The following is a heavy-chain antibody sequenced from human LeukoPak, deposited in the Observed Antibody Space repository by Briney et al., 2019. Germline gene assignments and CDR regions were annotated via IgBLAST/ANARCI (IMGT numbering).Heavy chain of an antibody. V-gene: IGHV4-59*01. Sequence: KPSETLSLTCTVSGGSISSFYWSWIRQPPGKGLEWIGYIFYTGSTNYNPSLKSRISISVDTSKSQFSLKLSSVTAADTAVYYCASGSGNSPVGYWGQGTLVTVSS. CDR2: IFYTGST. J-gene: IGHJ4*02. CDR1: GGSISSFY. D-gene: IGHD2-21*01. CDR3: ASGSGNSPVGY.